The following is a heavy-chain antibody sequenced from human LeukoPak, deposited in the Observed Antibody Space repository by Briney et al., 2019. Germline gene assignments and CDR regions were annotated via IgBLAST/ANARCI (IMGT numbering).Heavy chain of an antibody. CDR3: ATYSSSWYYFDY. Sequence: SSETLSLTCTVSGGSISSSSYYWSWIRQPAGKGLEWIGRIYTSGSTNYNPSLKSRVTMSVDTSKNQFSLKLSSVTAADTAVYYCATYSSSWYYFDYWGQGTLVTVSS. V-gene: IGHV4-61*02. D-gene: IGHD6-13*01. J-gene: IGHJ4*02. CDR2: IYTSGST. CDR1: GGSISSSSYY.